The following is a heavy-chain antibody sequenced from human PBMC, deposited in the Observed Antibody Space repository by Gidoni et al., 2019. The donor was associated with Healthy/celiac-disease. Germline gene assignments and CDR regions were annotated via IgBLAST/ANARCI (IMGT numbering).Heavy chain of an antibody. CDR2: ISGSGGST. D-gene: IGHD3-9*01. J-gene: IGHJ4*02. CDR1: GFTFRSYA. V-gene: IGHV3-23*01. CDR3: AKASDPTRQLRYFDWVSAPFDY. Sequence: EVQLLESGGVLVQPGGSLSLSCAASGFTFRSYAMSWVRQAPGKGLEWVSAISGSGGSTYYADSVKGRFTISRDNSKNTLYLQMNSLRAEDTAVYYCAKASDPTRQLRYFDWVSAPFDYWGQGTLVTVSS.